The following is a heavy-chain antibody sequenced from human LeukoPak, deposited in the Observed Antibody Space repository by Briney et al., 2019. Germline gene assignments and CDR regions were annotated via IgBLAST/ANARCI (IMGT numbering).Heavy chain of an antibody. V-gene: IGHV3-23*01. J-gene: IGHJ4*02. D-gene: IGHD4-4*01. Sequence: GGSLRLSCAASGFTFSSYAMSWVRQAPGKGLEWVSAISGSGGSTYYADSVKGRFTISRDNSKNTLYLQMNSLRAEDTAVYYCAKDVPSRLRLDVYSNNFDYWGQGTLVTVSS. CDR3: AKDVPSRLRLDVYSNNFDY. CDR2: ISGSGGST. CDR1: GFTFSSYA.